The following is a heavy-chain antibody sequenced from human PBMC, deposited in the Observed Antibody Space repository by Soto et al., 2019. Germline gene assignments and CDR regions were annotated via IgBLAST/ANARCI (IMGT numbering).Heavy chain of an antibody. CDR2: IQSGGTT. Sequence: EVQLVESGGGLVQPGGSLRLSCAASGFTVSSKYMSWVRQAPGKGLEWVSLIQSGGTTYYADSVKGRFTISRDSSKNMLHLQMDSLRAEDTAVYYCARDDILCSDGSCYGVPMDVWRKGTTVTVSS. CDR1: GFTVSSKY. V-gene: IGHV3-66*01. D-gene: IGHD2-15*01. CDR3: ARDDILCSDGSCYGVPMDV. J-gene: IGHJ6*03.